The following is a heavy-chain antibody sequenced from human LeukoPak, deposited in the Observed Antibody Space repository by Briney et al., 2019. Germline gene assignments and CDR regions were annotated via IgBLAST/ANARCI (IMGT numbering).Heavy chain of an antibody. J-gene: IGHJ4*02. CDR1: GFTFDDYT. Sequence: GGSLRLSCAASGFTFDDYTMHWVRQAPGKGLEWVSGISWNSGSIGYADSVKGRFTISRDNAKNSLYLQMNSLRAEDTALYYCAKDGVLLWFGELFYYWGQGTLVTVSS. CDR3: AKDGVLLWFGELFYY. V-gene: IGHV3-9*01. CDR2: ISWNSGSI. D-gene: IGHD3-10*01.